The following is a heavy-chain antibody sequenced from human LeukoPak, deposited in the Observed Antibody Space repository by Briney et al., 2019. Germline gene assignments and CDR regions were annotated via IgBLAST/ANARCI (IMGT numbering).Heavy chain of an antibody. D-gene: IGHD2-2*01. CDR2: ISSSSSYI. CDR3: ARDYGAVPAASDY. CDR1: GFTFSSYR. V-gene: IGHV3-21*01. J-gene: IGHJ4*02. Sequence: GGSLRLSCAASGFTFSSYRMNWVRQAPGKGLEWVSSISSSSSYISYADSVKGRLTISRDNAKNSLYLQMNSLRAEDTAVYYCARDYGAVPAASDYWGQGTLVTVSS.